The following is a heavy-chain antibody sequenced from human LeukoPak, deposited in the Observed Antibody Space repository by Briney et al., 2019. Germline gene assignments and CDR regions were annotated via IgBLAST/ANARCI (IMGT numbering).Heavy chain of an antibody. CDR3: ARGGVGSFDS. D-gene: IGHD3-10*01. Sequence: PGGSLRLSFAASGFTFSYYWIHWVRQVPGEGLVWVSRIHSDGSDTSYADSVKGRFTISRDNAKNTVDLQMDSLRAEDTAMYYCARGGVGSFDSWAREPWSPSP. CDR2: IHSDGSDT. J-gene: IGHJ4*02. CDR1: GFTFSYYW. V-gene: IGHV3-74*01.